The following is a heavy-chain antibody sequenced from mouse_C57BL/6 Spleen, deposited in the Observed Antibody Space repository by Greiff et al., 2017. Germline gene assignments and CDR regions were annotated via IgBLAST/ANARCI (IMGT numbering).Heavy chain of an antibody. CDR3: AREWETAQARAWFAY. Sequence: QVQLQQSGAELVRPGASVKLSCKASGYTFTDYYINWVKQRPGQGLEWIARIYPGSGNTYYNEKFKGKATLTAEKSSSTAYMQLSSLTSEDSAVYFCAREWETAQARAWFAYWGQGTLVTVSA. J-gene: IGHJ3*01. CDR2: IYPGSGNT. CDR1: GYTFTDYY. D-gene: IGHD3-2*02. V-gene: IGHV1-76*01.